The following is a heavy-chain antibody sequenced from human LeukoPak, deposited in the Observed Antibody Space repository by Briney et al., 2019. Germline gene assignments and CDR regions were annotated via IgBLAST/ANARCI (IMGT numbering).Heavy chain of an antibody. CDR1: GFTFDDYA. CDR3: AKFGAGPSFDY. J-gene: IGHJ4*02. V-gene: IGHV3-9*01. D-gene: IGHD3-3*01. Sequence: GRSLRLPCAASGFTFDDYAMHWVRQAPGKGLEWVSGISWNSGSIGYADSVKGRFTISRDNAKNSLYLQMNSLRAEDTALYYCAKFGAGPSFDYWGQGTLVTVSS. CDR2: ISWNSGSI.